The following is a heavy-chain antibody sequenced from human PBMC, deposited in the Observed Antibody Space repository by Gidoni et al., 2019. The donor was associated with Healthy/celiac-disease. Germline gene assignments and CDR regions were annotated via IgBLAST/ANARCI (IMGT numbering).Heavy chain of an antibody. J-gene: IGHJ6*02. CDR2: IYYSGST. Sequence: QLQLQESGPGLVKPSETLSLTCTVSGGSISSSSYYGGWIRQPPGKGLEWIGSIYYSGSTYYNPSLKSRVTISVDTSKNQFSLKLSSVTAADTAVYYCARQGGQLVDYYYYGMDVWGQGTTVTVSS. V-gene: IGHV4-39*01. D-gene: IGHD6-6*01. CDR1: GGSISSSSYY. CDR3: ARQGGQLVDYYYYGMDV.